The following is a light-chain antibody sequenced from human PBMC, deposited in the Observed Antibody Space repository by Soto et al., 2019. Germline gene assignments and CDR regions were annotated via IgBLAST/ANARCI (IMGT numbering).Light chain of an antibody. V-gene: IGKV3-11*01. J-gene: IGKJ1*01. CDR1: QSVRNY. Sequence: EIVLTQSPPTLSLSPGERPTLSCRASQSVRNYLAWYQQKPGQAPRLLIYDASNRATGIPARFSGSGSGTDFTLTISSLEPEDFAVYYCQQRSNWPPWTFGQGTKVEIK. CDR3: QQRSNWPPWT. CDR2: DAS.